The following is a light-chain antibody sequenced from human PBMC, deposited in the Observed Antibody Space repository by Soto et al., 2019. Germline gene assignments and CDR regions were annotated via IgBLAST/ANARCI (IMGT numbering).Light chain of an antibody. Sequence: QSVLTQPPSVSGSPGQSVAISCTGTSSDVGSYNRVSWYQQPPGTAPKLMIYDVSNRPSGVPDRFSGSKSGNTASLTISGLQAEDEADYYCSSYTGNNNVLFGAGTKLTVL. CDR2: DVS. CDR1: SSDVGSYNR. CDR3: SSYTGNNNVL. J-gene: IGLJ2*01. V-gene: IGLV2-18*02.